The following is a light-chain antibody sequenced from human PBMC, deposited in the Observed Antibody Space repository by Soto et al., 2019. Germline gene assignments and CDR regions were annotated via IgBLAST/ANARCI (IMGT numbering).Light chain of an antibody. V-gene: IGKV3-20*01. CDR3: QQYGSSPLT. CDR1: QSVSSSH. CDR2: GAS. J-gene: IGKJ1*01. Sequence: EIVLTQSPGTLSLSPGERATLSCRASQSVSSSHLAWYQQKPGQAPRLLIYGASSRATGIPDRFSGSGSGTDFTLTISRLEPEDFAVYYCQQYGSSPLTFGQGTKVEIK.